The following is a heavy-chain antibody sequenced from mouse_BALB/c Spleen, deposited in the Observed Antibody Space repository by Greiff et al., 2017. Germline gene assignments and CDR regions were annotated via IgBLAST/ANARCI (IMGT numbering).Heavy chain of an antibody. Sequence: EVKLVESGGGLVKPGGSLKFSCAASGFTFSSYTMSWVRQTPEKRLEWVASISSGGSTYYPDSVKGRFTIARDNARNILYLQMSSLRSEDTAMYYCERGYRYDSYYAIDYWGQGTSVTVSS. CDR2: ISSGGST. V-gene: IGHV5-6-5*01. CDR1: GFTFSSYT. D-gene: IGHD2-14*01. CDR3: ERGYRYDSYYAIDY. J-gene: IGHJ4*01.